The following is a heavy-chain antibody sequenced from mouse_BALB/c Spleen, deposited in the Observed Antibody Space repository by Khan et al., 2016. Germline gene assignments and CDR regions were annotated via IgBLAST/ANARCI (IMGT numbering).Heavy chain of an antibody. CDR2: ISTYYGDA. CDR1: GYTFTDYA. D-gene: IGHD2-14*01. Sequence: QVRLQQSGAELVRPGVSVKISCKASGYTFTDYAMHWVRQSHAKSLEWIGVISTYYGDASYNQKFKGKATMTVDKSSSTALMELAMLTSEDSAIYYCARLYDGLYYAMDYWGQGTSVTVSS. V-gene: IGHV1S137*01. J-gene: IGHJ4*01. CDR3: ARLYDGLYYAMDY.